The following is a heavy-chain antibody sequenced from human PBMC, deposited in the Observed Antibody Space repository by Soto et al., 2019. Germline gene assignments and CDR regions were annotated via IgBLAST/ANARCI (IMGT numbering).Heavy chain of an antibody. D-gene: IGHD5-12*01. CDR1: GGSISSSSYY. CDR2: IYYSGDS. CDR3: VRSGYTSGTWVY. J-gene: IGHJ4*02. V-gene: IGHV4-39*01. Sequence: QLQLQESGPGLVKPSETLSLTCTVSGGSISSSSYYWGWIRQSPGNGLEWIGSIYYSGDSYYNPSLQSRVTISVDPSKNQVSLKVSSVTAADTAVYYCVRSGYTSGTWVYWGQGNPVTVSS.